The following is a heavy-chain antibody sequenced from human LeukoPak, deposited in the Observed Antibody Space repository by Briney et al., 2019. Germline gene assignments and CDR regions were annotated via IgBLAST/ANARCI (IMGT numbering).Heavy chain of an antibody. CDR3: ARRYYGGNGYAY. J-gene: IGHJ4*02. D-gene: IGHD4-23*01. Sequence: SETLSLTCAVYGGSFSGYYWSWIRQPPGKGPEWIGEINHSGSTNYNPSLKSRVTISVDTSKNQFSLKLSSVTAADTAVYYCARRYYGGNGYAYWGQGTLVIVSS. CDR1: GGSFSGYY. V-gene: IGHV4-34*01. CDR2: INHSGST.